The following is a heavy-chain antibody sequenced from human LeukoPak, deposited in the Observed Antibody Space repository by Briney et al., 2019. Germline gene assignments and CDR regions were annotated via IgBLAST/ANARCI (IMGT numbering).Heavy chain of an antibody. Sequence: GGSLRLSCAASGFTFSSYSMNWVRQAPGKGLEWVSSISSSSSYIYYADSVKGRFTISRDNAKNSLYLQMNSLKTEDTAVYYCTTDSYITMISLIVGHEAWGQGTLVTVSS. J-gene: IGHJ5*02. CDR3: TTDSYITMISLIVGHEA. CDR2: ISSSSSYI. V-gene: IGHV3-21*03. CDR1: GFTFSSYS. D-gene: IGHD3-22*01.